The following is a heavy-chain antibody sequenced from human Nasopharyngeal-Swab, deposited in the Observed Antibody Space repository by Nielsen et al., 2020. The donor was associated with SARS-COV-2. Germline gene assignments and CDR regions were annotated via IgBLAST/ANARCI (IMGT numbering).Heavy chain of an antibody. V-gene: IGHV3-48*03. D-gene: IGHD6-19*01. CDR3: ARASRGWS. J-gene: IGHJ5*02. CDR2: ISTSGATI. CDR1: GFTFDNHE. Sequence: GGSLRLSCAASGFTFDNHEMNWVPQAPGTGLAWVSYISTSGATIHYADSVRGRFTISRDNAKKSLYLQMNSLRAEDTAVYYCARASRGWSWGQGTLVTVSS.